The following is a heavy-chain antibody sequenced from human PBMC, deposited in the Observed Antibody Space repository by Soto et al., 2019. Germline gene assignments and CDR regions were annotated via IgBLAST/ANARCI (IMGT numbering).Heavy chain of an antibody. CDR1: GGSISSYY. Sequence: SETLSLTCTVSGGSISSYYWSWIRQPPGKGLEWIGYIYYSGSTNYNPSLKSRVTISVDTSKNQFSLKLSSGTAADTAVYYCARHESSYGDSPHFDYWGQGTLVTVSS. D-gene: IGHD4-17*01. CDR2: IYYSGST. V-gene: IGHV4-59*08. J-gene: IGHJ4*02. CDR3: ARHESSYGDSPHFDY.